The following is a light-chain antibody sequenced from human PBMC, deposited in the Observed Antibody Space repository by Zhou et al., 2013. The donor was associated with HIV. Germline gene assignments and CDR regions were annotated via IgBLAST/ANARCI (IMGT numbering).Light chain of an antibody. CDR1: QSISSW. Sequence: DIQMTQSPSTLSASVGDRVTITCRASQSISSWLAWYQQKPGEAPKTLIYKASNLESGVPSRFSGSGSGTEFTLTISGLLPEDFATYYCLQFNSYPWTFGQGTQVEI. J-gene: IGKJ1*01. CDR2: KAS. V-gene: IGKV1-5*03. CDR3: LQFNSYPWT.